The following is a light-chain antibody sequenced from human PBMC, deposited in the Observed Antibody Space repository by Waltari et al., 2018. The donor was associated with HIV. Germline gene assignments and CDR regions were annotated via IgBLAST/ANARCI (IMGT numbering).Light chain of an antibody. Sequence: QSVLTHPPSVSAAPGQTVPIACSCSGSQFGKVNVSWYRQFPGSAPQLLMYDDDGRPSGISGRFSGSKSCTPATLGIAGLHAGDEAEYYCETWDSSLSIMIFGGGTKVTVL. J-gene: IGLJ2*01. CDR1: GSQFGKVN. CDR3: ETWDSSLSIMI. CDR2: DDD. V-gene: IGLV1-51*01.